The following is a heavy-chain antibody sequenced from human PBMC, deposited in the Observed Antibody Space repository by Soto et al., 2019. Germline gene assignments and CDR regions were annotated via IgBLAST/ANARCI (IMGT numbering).Heavy chain of an antibody. CDR2: MSYDGINK. CDR1: GFTFSSYA. V-gene: IGHV3-30-3*01. Sequence: QVQLVESGGGVVQPGRSLRLSCAASGFTFSSYAMHWVRQAPGKGLEWVAVMSYDGINKYYADSVKGRFTISRDNSKNTLYLQMNSLRAEDTAVYYCARDKSPYSSGWHNLHVDYWGQGTLFTVSS. J-gene: IGHJ4*02. D-gene: IGHD6-19*01. CDR3: ARDKSPYSSGWHNLHVDY.